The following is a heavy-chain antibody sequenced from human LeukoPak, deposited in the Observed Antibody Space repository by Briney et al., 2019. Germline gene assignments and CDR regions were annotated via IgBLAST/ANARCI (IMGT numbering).Heavy chain of an antibody. CDR1: GYTFTSYG. Sequence: ASVKVSCKASGYTFTSYGISWVRQAPGRGLEWMGWISAYNGNTNYARKLQGRVTMTTDTSTSTVYMELRSLRSDDTAVYYCARDWWYGDYSIGDNWGQGTLVTVSS. CDR3: ARDWWYGDYSIGDN. V-gene: IGHV1-18*01. D-gene: IGHD4-17*01. J-gene: IGHJ4*02. CDR2: ISAYNGNT.